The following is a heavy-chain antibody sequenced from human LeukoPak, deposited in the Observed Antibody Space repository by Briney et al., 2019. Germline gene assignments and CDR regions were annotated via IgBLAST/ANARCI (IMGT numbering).Heavy chain of an antibody. CDR3: ARVGRYCSSTSCYHFDY. CDR1: GGSISSYY. CDR2: IYSSGST. J-gene: IGHJ4*02. D-gene: IGHD2-2*01. V-gene: IGHV4-4*07. Sequence: SETLSLTCTVSGGSISSYYWSWIRQPAGKGLEWIGRIYSSGSTNYNPSLKSRVTMSVHTSKNQFSLKLSSVTAADTAVYYCARVGRYCSSTSCYHFDYWGQGTLVTLSS.